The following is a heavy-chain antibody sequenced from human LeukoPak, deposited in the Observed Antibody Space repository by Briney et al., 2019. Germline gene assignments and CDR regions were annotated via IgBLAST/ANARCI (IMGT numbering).Heavy chain of an antibody. CDR2: ISSSSSYI. CDR1: GFTFSSYS. D-gene: IGHD6-19*01. V-gene: IGHV3-21*01. J-gene: IGHJ4*02. CDR3: AKGTYSSGWYRESRGIDY. Sequence: GGSLRLSCAASGFTFSSYSMNWVRQAPGKGLEWVSSISSSSSYIYYADSVKDRFTISRDNAKNSLYLQMNSLRAEDTAVYYCAKGTYSSGWYRESRGIDYWGQGTLVTVSS.